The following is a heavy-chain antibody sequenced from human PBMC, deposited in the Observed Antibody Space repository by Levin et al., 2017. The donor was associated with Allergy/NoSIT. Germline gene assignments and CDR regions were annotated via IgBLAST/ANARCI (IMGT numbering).Heavy chain of an antibody. CDR1: GFTFSSYG. V-gene: IGHV3-30*18. D-gene: IGHD2-15*01. CDR2: ISYDGSNK. Sequence: AGGSLRLSCAASGFTFSSYGMHWVRQAPGKGLEWVAVISYDGSNKYYADSVKGRFTISRDNSKNTLYLQMNSLRAEDTAVYYCAKDRRVGGLYYYYYGMDVWGQGTTVTVSS. CDR3: AKDRRVGGLYYYYYGMDV. J-gene: IGHJ6*02.